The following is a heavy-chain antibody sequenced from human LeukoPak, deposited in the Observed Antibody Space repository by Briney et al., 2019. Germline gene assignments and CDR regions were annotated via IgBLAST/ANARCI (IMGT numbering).Heavy chain of an antibody. CDR1: GGSFSGYY. Sequence: SEALSLTCAVYGGSFSGYYWTWIRQPPGKGLEWIGEINHSGSTNYNPSLKSRVTISVDTSKNQFSLKLSSVTAADTAVYYCARGKGSGWTFDYWGQGTLVTVSS. J-gene: IGHJ4*02. V-gene: IGHV4-34*01. D-gene: IGHD6-19*01. CDR3: ARGKGSGWTFDY. CDR2: INHSGST.